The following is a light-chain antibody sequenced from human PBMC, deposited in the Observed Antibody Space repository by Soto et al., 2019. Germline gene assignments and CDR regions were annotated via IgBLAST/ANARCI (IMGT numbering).Light chain of an antibody. CDR3: SSYAGRFTFV. CDR2: EVS. CDR1: SSDVGAYNY. Sequence: QSVLTQPPSASGSPGQSVTISCTGTSSDVGAYNYVSWYQQHPGKAPKLMIYEVSYRPSGVPGRFSGSKSGNTASLTVSGLQAEDEADYYCSSYAGRFTFVFGTGTKVTVL. J-gene: IGLJ1*01. V-gene: IGLV2-8*01.